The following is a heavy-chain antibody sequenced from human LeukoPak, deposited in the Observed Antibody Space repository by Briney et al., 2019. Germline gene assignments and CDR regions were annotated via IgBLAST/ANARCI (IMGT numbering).Heavy chain of an antibody. CDR2: MNRSGRT. CDR3: ARDAYNEEDWYFDL. V-gene: IGHV4-34*01. J-gene: IGHJ2*01. CDR1: GGSLSGFY. D-gene: IGHD5-24*01. Sequence: PSETLSLTCGVYGGSLSGFYWNWIRQPPGKGLEWIGEMNRSGRTTYNPSLKSRVSMSLDTSKNQFSLKLSSVTAADTAVYYCARDAYNEEDWYFDLWGRGILVTVSS.